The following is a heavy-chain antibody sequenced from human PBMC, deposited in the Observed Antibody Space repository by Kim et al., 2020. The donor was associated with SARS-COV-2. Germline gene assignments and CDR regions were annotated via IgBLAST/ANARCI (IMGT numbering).Heavy chain of an antibody. Sequence: ASVKVSCKASGYTFTSYGISWVRQAPGQGLEWMGWISAYNGNTNYAQKLQGRVTMTTDTSTSTAYMELRSLRSDDTAVYYCAREVGATTSGWFDPWGQGTLVTVSS. CDR3: AREVGATTSGWFDP. J-gene: IGHJ5*02. CDR1: GYTFTSYG. V-gene: IGHV1-18*01. CDR2: ISAYNGNT. D-gene: IGHD1-26*01.